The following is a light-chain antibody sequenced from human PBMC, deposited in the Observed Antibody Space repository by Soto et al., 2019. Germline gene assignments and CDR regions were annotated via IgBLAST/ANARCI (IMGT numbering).Light chain of an antibody. Sequence: EIVLTQSPGTLSLSPGERATLSCRASQSVSSSNLAWYQQKPGQAPRLLIYGASSRATAIPDRFSGSGSGTDFTLTISRREPEDFAVYYCQQYGSSLYTFGQGTKLEIK. CDR2: GAS. V-gene: IGKV3-20*01. J-gene: IGKJ2*01. CDR1: QSVSSSN. CDR3: QQYGSSLYT.